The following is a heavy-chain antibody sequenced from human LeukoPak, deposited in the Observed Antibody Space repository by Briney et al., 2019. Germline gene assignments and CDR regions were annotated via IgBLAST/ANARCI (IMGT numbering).Heavy chain of an antibody. Sequence: SETLSLTCTVSGGSINSGSYYWNWIRQPAGKGLEWIGRISTSGSTNYNPSLKSRVTMSVDTSKNQLSLMLSSVTAADTAVYYCARDSSAYGWFYDYWGQGTLVTVSS. CDR2: ISTSGST. V-gene: IGHV4-61*02. J-gene: IGHJ4*02. CDR3: ARDSSAYGWFYDY. CDR1: GGSINSGSYY. D-gene: IGHD4-17*01.